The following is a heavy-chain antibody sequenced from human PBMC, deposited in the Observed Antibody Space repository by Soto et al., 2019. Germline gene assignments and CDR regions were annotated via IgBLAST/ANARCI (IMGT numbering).Heavy chain of an antibody. CDR3: AKVLGSSSPDLPLDYYYGMDV. CDR2: ISYDGSNK. CDR1: GFTFSSYG. V-gene: IGHV3-30*18. J-gene: IGHJ6*02. D-gene: IGHD6-6*01. Sequence: GGSLRLSCAASGFTFSSYGMHWVRQAPGKGLEWVAVISYDGSNKYYADSVKGRFTISRDNSKNTLYLQMNSLRAEDTAVYYCAKVLGSSSPDLPLDYYYGMDVWGQGTTVTVSS.